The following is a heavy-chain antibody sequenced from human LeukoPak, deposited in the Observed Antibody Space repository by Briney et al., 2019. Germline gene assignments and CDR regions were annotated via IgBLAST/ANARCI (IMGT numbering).Heavy chain of an antibody. Sequence: PGGSLRLSCAASGFTFSSYGMHWVRQAPGKEPEWVAVISYDGSNKYYADSVKGRFTISRDNSKNTLYLQMNSLRAEDTAVYYCAEDSLRDPIELWFGEYLGGYFDYWGQGTLVTVSS. CDR2: ISYDGSNK. CDR1: GFTFSSYG. V-gene: IGHV3-30*18. D-gene: IGHD3-10*01. CDR3: AEDSLRDPIELWFGEYLGGYFDY. J-gene: IGHJ4*02.